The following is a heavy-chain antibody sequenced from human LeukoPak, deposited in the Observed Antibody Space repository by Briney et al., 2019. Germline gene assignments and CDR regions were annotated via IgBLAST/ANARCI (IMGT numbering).Heavy chain of an antibody. CDR3: ARVGVGNFDY. CDR1: GGSISSYY. Sequence: SETLTLTCTVSGGSISSYYWSWIRQPPGKGLEWIGYIYYSGSTNYNPSLKSRVTIPVDTSKNQFSLKLSSVTAADTAVYYCARVGVGNFDYWGQGTLVTVSS. D-gene: IGHD1-26*01. J-gene: IGHJ4*02. V-gene: IGHV4-59*08. CDR2: IYYSGST.